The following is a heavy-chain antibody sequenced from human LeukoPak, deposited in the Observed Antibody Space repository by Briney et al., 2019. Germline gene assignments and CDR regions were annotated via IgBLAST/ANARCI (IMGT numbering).Heavy chain of an antibody. J-gene: IGHJ4*02. Sequence: GASVKVSCKASGYTFTGYYMRWVRQAPGQGLEWMGWINPNSGGTNYAQKFQGRVTMTRDTSISTAYMELSRLRSDDTAVYYCATLYDSSGYYWDDYFDYWGQGTLVTVSS. V-gene: IGHV1-2*02. D-gene: IGHD3-22*01. CDR3: ATLYDSSGYYWDDYFDY. CDR1: GYTFTGYY. CDR2: INPNSGGT.